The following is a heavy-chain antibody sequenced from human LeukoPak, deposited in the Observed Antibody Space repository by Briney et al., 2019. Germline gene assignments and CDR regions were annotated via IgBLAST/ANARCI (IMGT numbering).Heavy chain of an antibody. Sequence: GGSLRLSCAASGFTFSHYAMTWVRQAPGKGLEWVSAVSGSGGSTYYADSVKGRFTISRDNSKNTLYLQMNSLRAEDTAVYYCAKASYYGSGSYLGGCDMWGQGTVVTVSS. D-gene: IGHD3-10*01. CDR1: GFTFSHYA. J-gene: IGHJ3*02. CDR3: AKASYYGSGSYLGGCDM. CDR2: VSGSGGST. V-gene: IGHV3-23*01.